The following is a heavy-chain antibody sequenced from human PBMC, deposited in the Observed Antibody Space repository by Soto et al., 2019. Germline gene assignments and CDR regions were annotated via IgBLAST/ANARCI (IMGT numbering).Heavy chain of an antibody. Sequence: QVQLQESGPGLVKPSETLSLTCTVSGGSISSYYWSWIRQPPGKGLEWLGYIHYSGSASYSPSLNSRVTMSIDSSKSQVSLKLSFVTAAGTAVYYCARSGWGYAFDIWGQGTMITFSS. D-gene: IGHD3-10*01. V-gene: IGHV4-59*01. J-gene: IGHJ3*02. CDR2: IHYSGSA. CDR3: ARSGWGYAFDI. CDR1: GGSISSYY.